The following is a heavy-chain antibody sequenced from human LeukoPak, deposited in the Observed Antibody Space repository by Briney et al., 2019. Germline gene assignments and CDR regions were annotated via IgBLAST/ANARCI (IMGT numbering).Heavy chain of an antibody. CDR2: ITGSGGSI. CDR3: AHPSTPDYGGLGY. V-gene: IGHV3-23*01. CDR1: GFKVTSGY. J-gene: IGHJ4*02. Sequence: GGSLRLSCAASGFKVTSGYMTWVRQAPGKGLEWVSAITGSGGSIYYADSVRGRFTISRDNSKNTLYLQMSSLRAEDTAIYYCAHPSTPDYGGLGYWGQGTLVTVSS. D-gene: IGHD4-17*01.